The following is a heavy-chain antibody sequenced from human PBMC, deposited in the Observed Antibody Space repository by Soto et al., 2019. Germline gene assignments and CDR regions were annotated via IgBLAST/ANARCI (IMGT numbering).Heavy chain of an antibody. D-gene: IGHD2-2*01. CDR2: ISASNGNR. V-gene: IGHV1-18*04. CDR1: GYDFSSYG. Sequence: QVQLVQSGAEVKKPGASVKVSCKALGYDFSSYGISWVRQAPGQGLEWMGWISASNGNRDYAQQFQGRVTMTSDTSRTTAYMELRSLRSDDTAGYYCVRDPQRNDYWGQGTLVNVSS. CDR3: VRDPQRNDY. J-gene: IGHJ4*02.